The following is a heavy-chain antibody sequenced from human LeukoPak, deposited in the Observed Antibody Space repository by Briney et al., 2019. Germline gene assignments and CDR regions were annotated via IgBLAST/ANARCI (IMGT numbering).Heavy chain of an antibody. J-gene: IGHJ4*02. CDR3: AREYGDFDY. V-gene: IGHV4-4*07. Sequence: SETLSLTCTVSGGSISSYYWRWIRQPAGKGRGWIGRIYTSGSTNYHPSLKSRVTMSIDTYKNQFSLKLNSVTAADTAVYYCAREYGDFDYWGQGTVVTVSS. CDR2: IYTSGST. D-gene: IGHD4-17*01. CDR1: GGSISSYY.